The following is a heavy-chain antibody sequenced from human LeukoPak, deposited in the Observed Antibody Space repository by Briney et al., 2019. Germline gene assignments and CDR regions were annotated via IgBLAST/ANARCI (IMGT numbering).Heavy chain of an antibody. CDR3: AREMRLPHNEILIDRRAFDI. Sequence: SGGSLRLSCAASGFNFSTFALHWVRQAPGKGLEWVALISHKAHFKYYADSVKGRFTVSRDTSKNMLHLQMDSPRTEETALYYCAREMRLPHNEILIDRRAFDIWGQGTMVTVSS. J-gene: IGHJ3*02. V-gene: IGHV3-30*04. CDR1: GFNFSTFA. CDR2: ISHKAHFK. D-gene: IGHD3-9*01.